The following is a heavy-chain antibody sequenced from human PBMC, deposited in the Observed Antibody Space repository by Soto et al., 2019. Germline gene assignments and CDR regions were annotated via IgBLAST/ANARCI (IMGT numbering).Heavy chain of an antibody. V-gene: IGHV4-4*07. CDR2: IYTSGAT. J-gene: IGHJ4*02. D-gene: IGHD3-10*01. CDR1: SGSMYGFY. Sequence: QVQLQESGPGLVKPSETLSLNCTVSSGSMYGFYWSWFRQSAGKGLEWIGRIYTSGATSYHPSLKSRVSMSVSDPKTQFYQRLTSVPAADTAVYYCARANRPFRGDGAFDSWGQGTLVTVSS. CDR3: ARANRPFRGDGAFDS.